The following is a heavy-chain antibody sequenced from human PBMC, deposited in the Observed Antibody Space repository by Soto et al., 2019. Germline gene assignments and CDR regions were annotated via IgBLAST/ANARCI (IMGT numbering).Heavy chain of an antibody. V-gene: IGHV1-69*08. J-gene: IGHJ6*02. CDR3: ARDSDIVVVPAATPADGMDV. D-gene: IGHD2-2*01. CDR2: IIPILGIA. CDR1: GGTFSSYT. Sequence: QVQLVQSGAEVKKPGSSVKVSCKASGGTFSSYTISWVRQAPGQGLEWMGRIIPILGIANYAQKFQGRVTITADKSTGTAYMELSSLRSEDTAVYYCARDSDIVVVPAATPADGMDVWGQGTTVTVSS.